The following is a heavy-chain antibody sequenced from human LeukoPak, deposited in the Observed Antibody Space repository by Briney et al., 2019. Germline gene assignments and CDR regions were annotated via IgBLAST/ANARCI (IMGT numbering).Heavy chain of an antibody. J-gene: IGHJ4*02. CDR3: ASFKEASDYGDYGYYFDY. CDR1: GGTFSSYA. V-gene: IGHV1-69*05. CDR2: IIPIFGTA. Sequence: SVKVSCKASGGTFSSYAISWVRQAPGQGLEWMGGIIPIFGTANYAQKFQGRVTITTDESTSTAYMELSSLRSEDTAVYYCASFKEASDYGDYGYYFDYWGQGTLVTVSS. D-gene: IGHD4-17*01.